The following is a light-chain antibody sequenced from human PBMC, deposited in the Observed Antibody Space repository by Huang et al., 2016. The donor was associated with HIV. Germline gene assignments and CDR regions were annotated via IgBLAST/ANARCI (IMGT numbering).Light chain of an antibody. Sequence: DIVMTQSLDPLAVSLGERATINCKSSQSVLNSSNNKNYVAWYQQKPGQPPKLLMYWASTRESGVPDRFSGSGSGTDFTLTISSLQAEDVAVYYCQQYYSTLTFGGGTKVEIK. J-gene: IGKJ4*01. CDR3: QQYYSTLT. CDR1: QSVLNSSNNKNY. V-gene: IGKV4-1*01. CDR2: WAS.